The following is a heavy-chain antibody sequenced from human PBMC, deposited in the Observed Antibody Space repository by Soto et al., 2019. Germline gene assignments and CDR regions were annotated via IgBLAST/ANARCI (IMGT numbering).Heavy chain of an antibody. J-gene: IGHJ4*02. D-gene: IGHD3-10*01. Sequence: GGSLRLSCAASGFTFSSYDMSWVRQAPGKGLEWVSDISGGGGTKYYADSVKGRFTTSRDNSKNTLYLLMDSLRAEDTALYYCAKPFMVPALPSDYFDYWGQGTLVTVSS. V-gene: IGHV3-23*01. CDR1: GFTFSSYD. CDR3: AKPFMVPALPSDYFDY. CDR2: ISGGGGTK.